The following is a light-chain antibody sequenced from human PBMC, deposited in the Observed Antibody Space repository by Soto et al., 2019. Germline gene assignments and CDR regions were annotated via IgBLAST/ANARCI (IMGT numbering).Light chain of an antibody. CDR3: HQYGSSPGT. V-gene: IGKV3-20*01. Sequence: EIVLTQSPATLSLSPGERATLSCRTSQSVSSHLIWYQQKPGQXPXLLIYDASNRATGIPARFSGSGSGTDFTLTISRLEPEDFAVYYCHQYGSSPGTFGQGTKVDI. CDR2: DAS. J-gene: IGKJ1*01. CDR1: QSVSSH.